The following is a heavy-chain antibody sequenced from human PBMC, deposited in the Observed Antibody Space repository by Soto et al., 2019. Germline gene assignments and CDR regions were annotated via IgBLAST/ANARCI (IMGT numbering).Heavy chain of an antibody. D-gene: IGHD3-10*01. CDR2: ISGSGGIT. J-gene: IGHJ5*02. Sequence: EVQLLESGGGLVQPGGSLRLSCAASGFTFSSDAMNWVRQAPGKGLEWVSDISGSGGITYYADSVKGRFTISRDNSKNTLYLQMNSLRAEDTAVYYRAKSAMVRGGGWFDPWGQGTLVTVSS. V-gene: IGHV3-23*01. CDR3: AKSAMVRGGGWFDP. CDR1: GFTFSSDA.